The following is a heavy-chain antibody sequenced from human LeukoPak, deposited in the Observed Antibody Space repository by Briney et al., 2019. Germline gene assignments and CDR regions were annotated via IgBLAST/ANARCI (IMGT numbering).Heavy chain of an antibody. D-gene: IGHD6-19*01. Sequence: PETLSLSCTVSGGSISSSSYYWGWIRQPPGKGLEWIGTIYYSGNTYYNPSLKSRVSISVDTSKNQFSLKLSSVTAADTAVYYCARQAVAGNGFDYWGQGNLVSVSS. V-gene: IGHV4-39*01. J-gene: IGHJ4*02. CDR3: ARQAVAGNGFDY. CDR2: IYYSGNT. CDR1: GGSISSSSYY.